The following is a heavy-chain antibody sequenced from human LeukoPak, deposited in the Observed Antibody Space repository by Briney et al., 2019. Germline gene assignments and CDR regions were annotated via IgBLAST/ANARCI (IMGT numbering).Heavy chain of an antibody. V-gene: IGHV4-34*01. CDR1: GGSFSGYY. CDR3: QGGYYYMDV. CDR2: INHSGST. D-gene: IGHD3-16*01. J-gene: IGHJ6*03. Sequence: PSETLSLTCAVYGGSFSGYYLRWIRQPPGKGLEWIGEINHSGSTNYNPSLKSRVTISVDTSKNQFSLKLSSVTAADTAVYYCQGGYYYMDVWGKGTTVTVSS.